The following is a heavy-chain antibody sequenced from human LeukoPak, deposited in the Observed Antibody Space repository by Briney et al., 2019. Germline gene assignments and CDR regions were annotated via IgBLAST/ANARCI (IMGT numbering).Heavy chain of an antibody. CDR3: ARHGNYDSSGYYYSYYFDY. D-gene: IGHD3-22*01. CDR1: GGSISSYY. Sequence: SETLSLTCTVSGGSISSYYWSRIRQPPGKGLEWIGYIYYSGSTNYNPSLKSRVTISVDTSKNQFSLKLSSVTAADTAVYYCARHGNYDSSGYYYSYYFDYWGQGTLVTVSS. V-gene: IGHV4-59*08. CDR2: IYYSGST. J-gene: IGHJ4*02.